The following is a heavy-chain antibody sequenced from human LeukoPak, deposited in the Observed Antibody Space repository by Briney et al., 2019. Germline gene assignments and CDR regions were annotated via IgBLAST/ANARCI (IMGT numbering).Heavy chain of an antibody. D-gene: IGHD5-18*01. CDR1: GFTFSSYG. J-gene: IGHJ4*02. CDR3: AEDEGYRFGYIDY. Sequence: GGSLRLSCAASGFTFSSYGMHWVRQAPGKGLEWVAVILYDGSNKYYGDSVKGRFTIFRDNSKHTLYLQMNSLRPDDTAVYYCAEDEGYRFGYIDYWGQGTLVTVSS. CDR2: ILYDGSNK. V-gene: IGHV3-30*18.